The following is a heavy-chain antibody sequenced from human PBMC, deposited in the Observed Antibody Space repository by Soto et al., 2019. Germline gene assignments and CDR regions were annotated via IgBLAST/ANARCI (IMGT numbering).Heavy chain of an antibody. CDR2: ISGSGGTT. D-gene: IGHD2-2*01. V-gene: IGHV3-23*01. CDR1: GRTLSSYA. CDR3: AKGEVPATMRSPLDY. Sequence: EVQLLESGGGLVQPGRSLRLSCAASGRTLSSYAMTWVRQAPGKGLECVSTISGSGGTTYYADSVKGRFTISRDNSKNTRYLQMNSLRAEDSALYYCAKGEVPATMRSPLDYWGQGTLVTVSS. J-gene: IGHJ4*02.